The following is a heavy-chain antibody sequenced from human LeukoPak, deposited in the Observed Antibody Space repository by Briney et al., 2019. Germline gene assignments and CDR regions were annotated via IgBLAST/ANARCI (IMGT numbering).Heavy chain of an antibody. J-gene: IGHJ4*02. CDR1: GFTFDDYG. CDR3: AREKYDSSGYYTDNYYFDY. Sequence: GGSLILSCAASGFTFDDYGMTWVRQAPGKGLEWVSDINWNGGSIVYADSVKGRFTVSRDNAKNSLYLQMNSLRAEDTAFYYCAREKYDSSGYYTDNYYFDYWGQGTLVTVSS. CDR2: INWNGGSI. D-gene: IGHD3-22*01. V-gene: IGHV3-20*04.